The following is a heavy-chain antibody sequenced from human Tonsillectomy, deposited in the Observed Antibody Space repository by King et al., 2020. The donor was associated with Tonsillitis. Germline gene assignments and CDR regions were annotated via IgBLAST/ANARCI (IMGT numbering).Heavy chain of an antibody. CDR1: GFTFSSYW. CDR2: IKQDGSEK. Sequence: VQLVQSGGGLVQPGGSLRLSCAASGFTFSSYWMSWVRQAPGKGLEWVANIKQDGSEKYYVDSVRGRFTISRDNAKNSLYLQMHSLRAEDTAVYYCARDPQYYGDYLDYWGQGTLVTVSS. CDR3: ARDPQYYGDYLDY. J-gene: IGHJ4*02. V-gene: IGHV3-7*03. D-gene: IGHD4-17*01.